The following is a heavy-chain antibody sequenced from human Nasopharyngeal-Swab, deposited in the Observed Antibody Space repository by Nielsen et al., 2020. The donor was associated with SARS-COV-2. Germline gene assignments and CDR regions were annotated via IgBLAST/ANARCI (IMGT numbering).Heavy chain of an antibody. J-gene: IGHJ4*02. CDR1: GFTFSSYA. CDR3: AKDTEYQLPGDYFDY. V-gene: IGHV3-23*01. D-gene: IGHD2-2*01. Sequence: GGSLRLSCAASGFTFSSYAMSWVRQAPGKGLEWVSAISGSGGSTYYADSVKGRFTISGDNSKNTLYLQMNSLRAEDTAVYYCAKDTEYQLPGDYFDYWGQGTLVTVSS. CDR2: ISGSGGST.